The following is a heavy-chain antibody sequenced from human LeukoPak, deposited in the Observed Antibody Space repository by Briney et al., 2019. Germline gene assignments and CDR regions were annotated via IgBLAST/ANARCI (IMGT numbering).Heavy chain of an antibody. V-gene: IGHV3-30*18. D-gene: IGHD1-1*01. CDR1: GFTFSSNG. J-gene: IGHJ4*02. CDR2: VSYDGRNQ. Sequence: GGSLRLSCAASGFTFSSNGIHWVRQAPGKGLEWVAVVSYDGRNQYYADSVKGRFTISRDNSKNIVYLQMNSLRPEDTAVYHCAKEKCNWNDYFDYWGQGTLVTVSS. CDR3: AKEKCNWNDYFDY.